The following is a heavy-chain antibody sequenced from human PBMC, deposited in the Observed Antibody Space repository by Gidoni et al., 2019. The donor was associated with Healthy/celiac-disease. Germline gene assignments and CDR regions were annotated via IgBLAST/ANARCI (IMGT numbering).Heavy chain of an antibody. J-gene: IGHJ5*02. CDR1: GFTFTSSA. Sequence: QMQLVQSGPEVKKPGTSVKVSCKASGFTFTSSAVQWVRQARGQRLEWIGWIVVGSGNTNYAQKFQERVTITRDMSTSTAYMELSSLRSEDTAVYYCAADLLRSHNWFDPWGQGTLVTVSS. V-gene: IGHV1-58*01. D-gene: IGHD4-17*01. CDR3: AADLLRSHNWFDP. CDR2: IVVGSGNT.